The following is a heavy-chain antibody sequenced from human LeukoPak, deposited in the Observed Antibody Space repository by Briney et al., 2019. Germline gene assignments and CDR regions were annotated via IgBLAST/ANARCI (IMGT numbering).Heavy chain of an antibody. CDR3: ARGRYCSSTSCYTYYYYGMDV. D-gene: IGHD2-2*02. J-gene: IGHJ6*02. CDR1: GYTFTSYD. Sequence: GASVKVSCKASGYTFTSYDINWVRQATGQGLEWMGWMNPNSGNTGYAQKFQGRVTMTRNTSISTAYMELSSLRSEDTAVYYCARGRYCSSTSCYTYYYYGMDVWGQGTTVTVSS. CDR2: MNPNSGNT. V-gene: IGHV1-8*01.